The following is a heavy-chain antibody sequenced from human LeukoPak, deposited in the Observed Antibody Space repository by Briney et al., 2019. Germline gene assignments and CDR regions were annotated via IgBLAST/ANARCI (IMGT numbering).Heavy chain of an antibody. D-gene: IGHD3-3*01. CDR1: GYTFTIYD. Sequence: ASVKVSFKASGYTFTIYDINWVRQATGQGLEWMGWMNPNSGNTGYAQKFQGRVTMTRNTSISTAYMELSSLRSEDTAVYYCARASSWDAYDFWSGYYPYYYYGMDVWGQGTTVTVSS. CDR2: MNPNSGNT. J-gene: IGHJ6*02. V-gene: IGHV1-8*01. CDR3: ARASSWDAYDFWSGYYPYYYYGMDV.